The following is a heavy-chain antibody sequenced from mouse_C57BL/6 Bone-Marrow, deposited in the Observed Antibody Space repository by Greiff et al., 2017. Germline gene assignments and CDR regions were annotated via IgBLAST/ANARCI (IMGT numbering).Heavy chain of an antibody. J-gene: IGHJ3*01. CDR1: GYTFTSYG. CDR3: AWPSPWFAY. CDR2: IYPRSGNT. Sequence: VLLQQSGAELARPGASVKLSCTASGYTFTSYGISWVKQRTGQGLEWIGEIYPRSGNTYYNEKFKGKDTLTADKSSSTAYMELRSLTSEDSAVYFCAWPSPWFAYWGQGTLVTGSA. V-gene: IGHV1-81*01.